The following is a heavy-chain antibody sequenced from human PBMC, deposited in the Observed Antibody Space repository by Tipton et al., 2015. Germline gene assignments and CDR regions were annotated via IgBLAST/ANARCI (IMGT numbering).Heavy chain of an antibody. D-gene: IGHD3-22*01. CDR1: GDSISSSSW. Sequence: GSLRLSCTVSGDSISSSSWWSWVRQPPGKGLEWIGEINHGGSTNYNPSLKSRVTMSVDTSKNQFSLKLSSVTAADTAVYYCVKDGYYYDSGGYSPLDYWGQGTLVTVSS. V-gene: IGHV4-4*02. CDR3: VKDGYYYDSGGYSPLDY. J-gene: IGHJ4*02. CDR2: INHGGST.